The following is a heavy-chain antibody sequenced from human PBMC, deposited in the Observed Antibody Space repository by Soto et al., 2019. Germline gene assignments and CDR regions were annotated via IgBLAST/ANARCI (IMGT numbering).Heavy chain of an antibody. D-gene: IGHD3-10*01. CDR2: ISDSGGST. CDR3: AARWGELLFVFDY. Sequence: GGSLRLSCAGSGLTFSRHAMSWARQAPGKGLEWVSGISDSGGSTYYADSVKGRFTISRDNSKDTLYLQMSSLRAEDTALYYCAARWGELLFVFDYWGRGTLVTVSS. J-gene: IGHJ4*02. CDR1: GLTFSRHA. V-gene: IGHV3-23*01.